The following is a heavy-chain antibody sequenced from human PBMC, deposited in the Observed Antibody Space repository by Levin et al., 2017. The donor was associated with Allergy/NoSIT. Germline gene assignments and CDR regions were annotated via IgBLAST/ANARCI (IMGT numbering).Heavy chain of an antibody. J-gene: IGHJ4*02. Sequence: GGSLRLSCAASGFTFSSYAMHWVRQAPGKGLEWVAVISYDGSNKYYADSVKGRFTISRDNSKNTLYLQMNSLRAEDTAVYYCARVGFRLAQLARHYFDDGGEGTLVTVSS. CDR1: GFTFSSYA. V-gene: IGHV3-30-3*01. D-gene: IGHD6-6*01. CDR2: ISYDGSNK. CDR3: ARVGFRLAQLARHYFDD.